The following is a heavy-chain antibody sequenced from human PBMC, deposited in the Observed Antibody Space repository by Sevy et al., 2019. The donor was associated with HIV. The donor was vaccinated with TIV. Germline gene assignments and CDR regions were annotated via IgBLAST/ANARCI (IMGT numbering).Heavy chain of an antibody. D-gene: IGHD6-13*01. V-gene: IGHV4-39*01. Sequence: SQTLSLTCTVSGGSITDKKYYWAWIRQPPGKGLEWIGSISYGGSNYYNPSLQSPVTLSVATCKNQCSLKLSSVTAADTAKYYCARRVAAAGQGNEYFQHWGRGTLVTVSS. CDR2: ISYGGSN. CDR1: GGSITDKKYY. CDR3: ARRVAAAGQGNEYFQH. J-gene: IGHJ1*01.